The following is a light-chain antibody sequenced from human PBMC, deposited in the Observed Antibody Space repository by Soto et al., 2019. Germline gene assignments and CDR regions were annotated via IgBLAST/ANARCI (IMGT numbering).Light chain of an antibody. J-gene: IGKJ4*01. CDR3: LQSNSFPLT. CDR2: AAS. Sequence: DMQMTQSPSSVSASVGDRVTITCRASQGISRWLDWYQKKPGKAPKLLIYAASRLQRGVPSRFSGSESGTDFNLTISRLQTEDIATYYCLQSNSFPLTFGGGTKVDIK. CDR1: QGISRW. V-gene: IGKV1-12*01.